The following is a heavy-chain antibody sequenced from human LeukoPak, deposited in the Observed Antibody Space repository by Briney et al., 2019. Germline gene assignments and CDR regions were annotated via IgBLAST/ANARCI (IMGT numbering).Heavy chain of an antibody. J-gene: IGHJ4*02. Sequence: GSLRLSCAASGFSFRRFVMTWVRQTPGKGLEWVATLNGKGDSTYYADSVKGRFTISRDNSRNTLYLQLNSLRVEDAAIYYCAKDLDGEKPGFYFDHWGQGTLVTVSS. V-gene: IGHV3-23*01. D-gene: IGHD3-10*01. CDR1: GFSFRRFV. CDR2: LNGKGDST. CDR3: AKDLDGEKPGFYFDH.